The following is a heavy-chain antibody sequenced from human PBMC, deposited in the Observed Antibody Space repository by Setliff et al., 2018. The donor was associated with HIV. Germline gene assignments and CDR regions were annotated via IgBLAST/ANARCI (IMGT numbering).Heavy chain of an antibody. CDR2: INHSGST. D-gene: IGHD3-22*01. Sequence: SETLSLTCTVSGASITTSSYYWGWIRQPPEKGLEWIGEINHSGSTNYNPSLKSRVTMSVDTSKNQFSLKLSSVTAADTAVYYCARGGGYDRSGYYPFDYWGQGTPVTVSS. V-gene: IGHV4-39*07. CDR3: ARGGGYDRSGYYPFDY. CDR1: GASITTSSYY. J-gene: IGHJ4*02.